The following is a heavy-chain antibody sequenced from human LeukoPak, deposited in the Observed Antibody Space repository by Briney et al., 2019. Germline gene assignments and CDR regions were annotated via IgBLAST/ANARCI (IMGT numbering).Heavy chain of an antibody. CDR2: ISYDESNK. CDR1: GFPFSSYA. D-gene: IGHD1-26*01. V-gene: IGHV3-30-3*01. Sequence: GRSLSLSCAASGFPFSSYAIHWVRQAPGKGLEWVAVISYDESNKYYTHSVKGRFTISRDNSKNTLYLQMNSLRAEDTAVYYCARGLGATVRLDYWGQGTLVTVSS. CDR3: ARGLGATVRLDY. J-gene: IGHJ4*02.